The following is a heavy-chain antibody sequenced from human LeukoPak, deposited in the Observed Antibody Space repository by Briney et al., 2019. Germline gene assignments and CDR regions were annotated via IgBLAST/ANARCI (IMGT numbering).Heavy chain of an antibody. CDR3: ARDRVGMATAYYYYYGMDV. Sequence: PSETLSLTCTVSGGSISSGGYYWSWIRQHPGKGLEWIGYIYYSGSTYYNPSLKSRVTISVDTSKDQFSLKLSSVTAADTAVYYCARDRVGMATAYYYYYGMDVWGQGTRSPSP. CDR2: IYYSGST. J-gene: IGHJ6*02. V-gene: IGHV4-31*03. D-gene: IGHD5-24*01. CDR1: GGSISSGGYY.